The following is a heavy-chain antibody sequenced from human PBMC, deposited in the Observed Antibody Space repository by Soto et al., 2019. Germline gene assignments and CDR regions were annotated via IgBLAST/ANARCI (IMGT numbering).Heavy chain of an antibody. CDR2: IIPILGIA. V-gene: IGHV1-69*08. D-gene: IGHD5-12*01. Sequence: QVQLEQSGAEVKKPGSSVKVSCKASGGTFSSYTISWVRQAPGQGLEWMGRIIPILGIANYAQKFQGRVTITADKSTSTAYMELSSLRSEDTAVYYCAREHGGYDLAAYNWFDPWGQGTLVTVSS. J-gene: IGHJ5*02. CDR3: AREHGGYDLAAYNWFDP. CDR1: GGTFSSYT.